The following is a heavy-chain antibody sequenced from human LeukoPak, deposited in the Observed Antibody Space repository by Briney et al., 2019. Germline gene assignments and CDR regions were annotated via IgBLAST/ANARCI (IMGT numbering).Heavy chain of an antibody. CDR3: ARRSSSWYGDWFDP. J-gene: IGHJ5*02. D-gene: IGHD6-13*01. CDR2: IGGSGSGYST. CDR1: GFTFSSYA. Sequence: GGSLRLSCTASGFTFSSYAMSWVRQAPGKGLEWVSSIGGSGSGYSTYYADSVKGRFTISRDTSKNTLYLQMNSLRAEDTAVYYCARRSSSWYGDWFDPWGQGTLVTVSS. V-gene: IGHV3-23*01.